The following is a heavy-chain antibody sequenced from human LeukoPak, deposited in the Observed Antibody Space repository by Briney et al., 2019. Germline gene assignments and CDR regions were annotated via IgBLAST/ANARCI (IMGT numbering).Heavy chain of an antibody. CDR2: INHSGST. D-gene: IGHD5-18*01. J-gene: IGHJ5*02. CDR1: GGSISSSSYY. Sequence: SETLSLTCTVSGGSISSSSYYWSWIRQPPGKGLEWIGEINHSGSTNYNPSLKSRVTISVDTSKNQFSLKLSSVTAADTAIYYCAKGAGGFSYYNWFDPWGQGTLVTVSS. CDR3: AKGAGGFSYYNWFDP. V-gene: IGHV4-39*07.